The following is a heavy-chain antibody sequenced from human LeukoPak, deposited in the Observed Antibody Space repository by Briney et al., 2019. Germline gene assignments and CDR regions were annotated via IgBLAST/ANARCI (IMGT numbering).Heavy chain of an antibody. CDR2: IYHSGST. V-gene: IGHV4-30-2*01. J-gene: IGHJ4*02. CDR1: GGSISSGGYS. Sequence: PSETLSLTCAVSGGSISSGGYSWSWIRQPPGKGLEWIGYIYHSGSTYYNPSLKSRVTISVDRSKNQFSLKLSSVTAADTAVYYCARGVLGNYFDYWGQGTLVTVSS. CDR3: ARGVLGNYFDY. D-gene: IGHD3-10*01.